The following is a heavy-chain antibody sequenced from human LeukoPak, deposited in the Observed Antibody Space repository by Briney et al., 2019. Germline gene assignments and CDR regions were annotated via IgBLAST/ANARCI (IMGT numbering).Heavy chain of an antibody. CDR2: IYTSGST. Sequence: PSETLSLTCTVSGGSISSYYWSWIRQPAGKGLEWIGRIYTSGSTNYNPSLKSRVTMSVDTSKNQFPLKLSSVTAADTAVYYCAGDGEVGPPTVTPIEYFQHWGQGTLVTVSS. CDR3: AGDGEVGPPTVTPIEYFQH. V-gene: IGHV4-4*07. J-gene: IGHJ1*01. D-gene: IGHD4-17*01. CDR1: GGSISSYY.